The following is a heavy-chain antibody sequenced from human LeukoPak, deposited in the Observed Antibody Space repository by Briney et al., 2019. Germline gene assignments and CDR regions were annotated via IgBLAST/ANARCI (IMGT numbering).Heavy chain of an antibody. D-gene: IGHD6-19*01. CDR1: GYSISSAYY. CDR3: ARGLTFKGGWLDY. Sequence: PSETLSLTCSVSGYSISSAYYWGWIRQPPGKGLEWIGSIYHSGSTYYNPSLKSRVTISVDTSKNQFSLKLTSVTAADTAMYYCARGLTFKGGWLDYWGQGALVTVSS. CDR2: IYHSGST. J-gene: IGHJ4*02. V-gene: IGHV4-38-2*02.